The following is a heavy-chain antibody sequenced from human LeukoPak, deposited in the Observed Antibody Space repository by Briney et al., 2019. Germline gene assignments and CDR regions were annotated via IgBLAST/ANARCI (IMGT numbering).Heavy chain of an antibody. CDR1: GGSISSSS. CDR2: ISSIRNYI. CDR3: ARGPGSSSWYLTLEGGYYFDY. J-gene: IGHJ4*02. V-gene: IGHV3-21*01. D-gene: IGHD6-13*01. Sequence: ETLSLTCTVSGGSISSSSYYWGWIRQAPGKGLEWVSSISSIRNYIYYADSVKGRFTVSRDNAKNSLYLQMNSLRAEDTAVYYCARGPGSSSWYLTLEGGYYFDYWGQGTLVTVSS.